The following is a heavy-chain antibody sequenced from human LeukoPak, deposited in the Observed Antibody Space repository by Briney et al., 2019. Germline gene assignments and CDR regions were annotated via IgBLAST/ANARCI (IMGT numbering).Heavy chain of an antibody. Sequence: PGGSLRLSCAASGFTFSSYAMSWVRQAPGKGLEWVSAISGSGGSTYYADSVKGRFTISRDNSKNTLYLQMNSLRAEDTAVYYCARDRGDYDVGPFDYWGQGTLVTVSS. CDR1: GFTFSSYA. CDR2: ISGSGGST. J-gene: IGHJ4*02. D-gene: IGHD4-17*01. CDR3: ARDRGDYDVGPFDY. V-gene: IGHV3-23*01.